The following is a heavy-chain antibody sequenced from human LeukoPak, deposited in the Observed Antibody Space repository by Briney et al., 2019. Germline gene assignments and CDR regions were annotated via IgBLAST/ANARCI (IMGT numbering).Heavy chain of an antibody. CDR1: GYTFTSYG. J-gene: IGHJ4*02. CDR2: ISAYNDNT. D-gene: IGHD3-22*01. CDR3: ARAPDYYYDSSGPHFDY. V-gene: IGHV1-18*01. Sequence: ASVKVSCKGCGYTFTSYGISWVRQAPAQGLEWMGWISAYNDNTNYAQKLQGRVTMTTDTSTSTAYMELRSLRSDDTAVYYCARAPDYYYDSSGPHFDYWGQGTLVTVSS.